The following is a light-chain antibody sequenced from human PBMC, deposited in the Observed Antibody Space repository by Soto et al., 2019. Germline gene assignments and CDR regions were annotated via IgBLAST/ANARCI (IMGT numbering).Light chain of an antibody. J-gene: IGLJ1*01. CDR1: SSNIGGNS. CDR3: GSWDSSLSAYV. CDR2: DDN. Sequence: VVTQPPSVSAAPGQKVTISCSGSSSNIGGNSVSWYQQLPGTAPKLLIYDDNKRPSGIPDRFSGSKSGTSATLGITGFQTGDEADYYCGSWDSSLSAYVFGTGTKVTVL. V-gene: IGLV1-51*01.